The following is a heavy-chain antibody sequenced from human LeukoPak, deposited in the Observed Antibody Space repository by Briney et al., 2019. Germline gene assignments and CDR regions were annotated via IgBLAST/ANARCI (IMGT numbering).Heavy chain of an antibody. Sequence: SETLSLTCTVSGGSISSYYWSWIRQPPGKGLEWIGYIYTSRSTNYNPSLKSRVTISVDTSKNQFSLKLSSVTAADTAVYYCARHKYSSGWSDYWGQGTLVTVSS. J-gene: IGHJ4*02. CDR1: GGSISSYY. CDR2: IYTSRST. V-gene: IGHV4-4*09. CDR3: ARHKYSSGWSDY. D-gene: IGHD6-19*01.